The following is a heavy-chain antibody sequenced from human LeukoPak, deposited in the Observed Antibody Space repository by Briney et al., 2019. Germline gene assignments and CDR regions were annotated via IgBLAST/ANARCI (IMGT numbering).Heavy chain of an antibody. CDR1: GGTFSSYA. CDR2: IIPIFGTA. Sequence: ASVKVSCKASGGTFSSYAISWVRQAPGQGLEWMGGIIPIFGTANYAQKFQGRVTITADESTSTAYMELSSLRSEDTAVYYSARGDDFWSGSHYYYGMDVWGQGTTVTVSS. J-gene: IGHJ6*02. V-gene: IGHV1-69*13. D-gene: IGHD3-3*01. CDR3: ARGDDFWSGSHYYYGMDV.